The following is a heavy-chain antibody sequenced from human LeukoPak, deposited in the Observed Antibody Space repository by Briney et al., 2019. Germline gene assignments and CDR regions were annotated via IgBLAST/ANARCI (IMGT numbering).Heavy chain of an antibody. CDR3: ARSSRGCSGYDSLVSDY. D-gene: IGHD5-12*01. Sequence: APVKVSCKASGYTFTGYYMHWVRQAPGQGLEGMGWINPNIGGTNYSQKFQGRVTMTRDTSISPAYMELSRLRSDDTAVYYCARSSRGCSGYDSLVSDYWGQGTLVTVSS. V-gene: IGHV1-2*02. CDR1: GYTFTGYY. J-gene: IGHJ4*02. CDR2: INPNIGGT.